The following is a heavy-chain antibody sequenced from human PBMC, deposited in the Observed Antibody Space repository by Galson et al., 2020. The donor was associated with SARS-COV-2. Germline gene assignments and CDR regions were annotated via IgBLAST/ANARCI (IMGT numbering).Heavy chain of an antibody. Sequence: GGSLRLSCAASGFSFSTNSVNWVRQAPGKGLECVSYISTRSNYIYYADSVKGRFTISRDNAKNSLLLQMNSLRVEDTAVYYCASGGYTTGWGAFDIWGQGTKVTVSS. CDR1: GFSFSTNS. CDR2: ISTRSNYI. D-gene: IGHD2-8*02. CDR3: ASGGYTTGWGAFDI. J-gene: IGHJ3*02. V-gene: IGHV3-21*01.